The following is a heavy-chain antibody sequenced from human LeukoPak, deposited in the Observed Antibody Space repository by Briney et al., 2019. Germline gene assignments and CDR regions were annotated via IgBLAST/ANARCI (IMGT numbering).Heavy chain of an antibody. J-gene: IGHJ3*02. Sequence: GGSLRLSCAASGFTFSSYWMSWVRQAPGKGLEWVANIKQDGSDKYYVDSVKGRFTISRDNAKNSLYLQMNSLRAEDTAVYYCARGGKLRYYDSSGYYYVSLGAFDIWGQGTMVTVSS. CDR2: IKQDGSDK. D-gene: IGHD3-22*01. CDR1: GFTFSSYW. V-gene: IGHV3-7*01. CDR3: ARGGKLRYYDSSGYYYVSLGAFDI.